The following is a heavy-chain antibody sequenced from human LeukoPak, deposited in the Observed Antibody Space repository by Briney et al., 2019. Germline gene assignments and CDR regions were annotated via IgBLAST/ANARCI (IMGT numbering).Heavy chain of an antibody. Sequence: SETLSLTCTVSGGSISSYYWSWIRQPPGKGLEWIGHIYYSGSTNYNPSLKSRVTISVDTSKNQFSLKLSSVTAADTAVYYCARHASSGWYDFDYWGQGTLVTVSS. CDR1: GGSISSYY. D-gene: IGHD6-19*01. J-gene: IGHJ4*02. V-gene: IGHV4-59*08. CDR2: IYYSGST. CDR3: ARHASSGWYDFDY.